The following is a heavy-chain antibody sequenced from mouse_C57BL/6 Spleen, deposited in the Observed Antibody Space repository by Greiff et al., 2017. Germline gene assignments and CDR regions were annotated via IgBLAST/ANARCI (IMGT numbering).Heavy chain of an antibody. CDR2: ISDGGSYT. CDR1: GFTFSSYA. V-gene: IGHV5-4*03. CDR3: ARDYYSNYDAMDY. J-gene: IGHJ4*01. D-gene: IGHD2-5*01. Sequence: EVMLVESGGGLVKPGGSLKLSCAASGFTFSSYAMSWVRQTPEKRLEWVATISDGGSYTYYPDNVKGRFTISRDNAKNNLYLQMSHLKSEDTAMYYCARDYYSNYDAMDYWGQGTSVTVSS.